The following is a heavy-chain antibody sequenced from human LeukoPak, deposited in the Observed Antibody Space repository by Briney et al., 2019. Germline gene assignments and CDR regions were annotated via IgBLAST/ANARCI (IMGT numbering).Heavy chain of an antibody. V-gene: IGHV1-69*05. CDR2: IIPIFGTA. CDR3: ARVPFMEKLYNFDY. Sequence: SVKVSCKASGGTFSSYAISWVRQAPGQGLEWMGRIIPIFGTANYAQKFQGRVTITTDESTSTAYMELSSLRSEDTAVYYCARVPFMEKLYNFDYWGQGTLVTVSS. D-gene: IGHD2-2*02. J-gene: IGHJ4*02. CDR1: GGTFSSYA.